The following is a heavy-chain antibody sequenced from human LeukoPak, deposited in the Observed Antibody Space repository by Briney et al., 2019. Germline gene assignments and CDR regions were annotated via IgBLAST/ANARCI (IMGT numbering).Heavy chain of an antibody. D-gene: IGHD3-10*01. CDR2: IYSGGST. V-gene: IGHV3-53*01. CDR1: GFTFSSYA. Sequence: GGSLRLSCAASGFTFSSYAMHWVRQAPGKGLEWVSVIYSGGSTYYADSVKGRFTISRDNSKSTLYIQMNSLRAEDTAVYYCARAKPKNMVRGLIMRRESRYYFDYWGQGTLVTVSS. CDR3: ARAKPKNMVRGLIMRRESRYYFDY. J-gene: IGHJ4*02.